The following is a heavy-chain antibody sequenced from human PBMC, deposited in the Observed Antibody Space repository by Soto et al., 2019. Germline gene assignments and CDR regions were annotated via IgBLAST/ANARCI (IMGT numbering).Heavy chain of an antibody. CDR3: ARDQSGLEVAKNDAFDI. D-gene: IGHD6-19*01. V-gene: IGHV3-30-3*01. CDR2: ISNGGNNK. J-gene: IGHJ3*02. CDR1: GFSFSSYA. Sequence: GGSLRLSCAASGFSFSSYAIHWVRQAPGKGLEWVAVISNGGNNKYYAESVKGRFTISRDNSKNTLYLQMNRLRGEDTALYYCARDQSGLEVAKNDAFDIWGQGTMVTVSS.